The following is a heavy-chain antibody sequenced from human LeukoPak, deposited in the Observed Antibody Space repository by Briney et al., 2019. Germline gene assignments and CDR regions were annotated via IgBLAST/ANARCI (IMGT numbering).Heavy chain of an antibody. D-gene: IGHD3-9*01. CDR1: GFTFSRYE. J-gene: IGHJ4*02. Sequence: PGGSLRLSCATSGFTFSRYEMNWVRQAPGKGLEWVSYISSSSSTIYYADSVKGRFTISRDNAKNSLYLQMNSLRDEDTAVYYCARGEDDILTGYYPLDYWGQGTLVTVSS. CDR3: ARGEDDILTGYYPLDY. CDR2: ISSSSSTI. V-gene: IGHV3-48*02.